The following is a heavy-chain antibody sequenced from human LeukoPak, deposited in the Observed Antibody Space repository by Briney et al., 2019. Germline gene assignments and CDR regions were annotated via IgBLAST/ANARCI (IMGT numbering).Heavy chain of an antibody. J-gene: IGHJ4*02. Sequence: SETLSLTCTVSGGSISSYYWSWIRQPPGKGLEWIGYIYYSGSTNYNPSLKSRVTISVDTSKNQFSLKPSSVTAADTAVYYCARFTMVRGVYDGNYYFDYWDQGTLVTVSS. CDR3: ARFTMVRGVYDGNYYFDY. CDR1: GGSISSYY. D-gene: IGHD3-10*01. CDR2: IYYSGST. V-gene: IGHV4-59*12.